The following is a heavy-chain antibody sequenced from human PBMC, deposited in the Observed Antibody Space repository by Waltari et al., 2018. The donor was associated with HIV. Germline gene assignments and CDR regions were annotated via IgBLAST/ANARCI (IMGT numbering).Heavy chain of an antibody. Sequence: QSLLMQSGPEVKTPGASVRVSCKTSGYNFTNYAISWVRQAPGQGPEWRAGLTPCNCEAHYAQLMQDRVTLTPNSSTRSASLALRNLRPDYTAVYYFAKGVAAWAPYCNDENCFVGDDLWGQATLVIVSS. CDR3: AKGVAAWAPYCNDENCFVGDDL. CDR1: GYNFTNYA. D-gene: IGHD6-13*01. CDR2: LTPCNCEA. V-gene: IGHV1-18*01. J-gene: IGHJ5*02.